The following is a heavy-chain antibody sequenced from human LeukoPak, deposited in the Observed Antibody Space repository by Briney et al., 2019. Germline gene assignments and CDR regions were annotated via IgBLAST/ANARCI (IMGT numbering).Heavy chain of an antibody. D-gene: IGHD2-2*01. CDR1: GFTFSSYS. CDR2: ISSSSSYI. V-gene: IGHV3-21*01. J-gene: IGHJ4*02. CDR3: ARADRGFVVVPAPDY. Sequence: GGSLRLSCAASGFTFSSYSMNWVRQAPGKGLEWVSSISSSSSYIYYADSVKGRFTISRDNAKNSLYLQMNSLRAEDTAVYYCARADRGFVVVPAPDYWGQGTLVTVSS.